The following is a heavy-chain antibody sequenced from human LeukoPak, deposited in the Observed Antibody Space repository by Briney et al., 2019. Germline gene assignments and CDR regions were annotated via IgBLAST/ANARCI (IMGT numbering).Heavy chain of an antibody. CDR1: GGSISSSSYY. D-gene: IGHD1-14*01. Sequence: SETLSLTCTVSGGSISSSSYYWGWIRQPPGKGLEWIGSIYYSGSTYYNPSLKSRVTISVDTSKNQFSLKLSSVTAADTAVYYCARDGTSDDSDYWGQGTLVTVSS. J-gene: IGHJ4*02. CDR2: IYYSGST. CDR3: ARDGTSDDSDY. V-gene: IGHV4-39*02.